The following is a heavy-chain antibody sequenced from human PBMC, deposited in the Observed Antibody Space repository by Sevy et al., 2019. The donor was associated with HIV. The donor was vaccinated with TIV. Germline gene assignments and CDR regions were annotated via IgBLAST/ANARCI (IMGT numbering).Heavy chain of an antibody. CDR3: ARDLEQYYDFWSGSTGRNYYYGMDV. J-gene: IGHJ6*02. V-gene: IGHV3-33*01. D-gene: IGHD3-3*01. CDR2: IWYDGSNK. CDR1: GFTFSSYG. Sequence: GGSLRLSCAASGFTFSSYGMHWVRQAPGKGLEWVAVIWYDGSNKYYADSVKGRFTISRDNSKKTLYLQMNSLRAEDTAVYYWARDLEQYYDFWSGSTGRNYYYGMDVWGQGTTVTVSS.